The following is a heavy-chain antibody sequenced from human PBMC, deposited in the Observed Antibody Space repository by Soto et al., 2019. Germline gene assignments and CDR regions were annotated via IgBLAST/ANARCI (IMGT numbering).Heavy chain of an antibody. Sequence: PGDSLKISCLGSGYSFTTYWIGWVRQMPGKGLEWMGIIYPGDSDTRYSPSFQGQVTISADKSISTAYLQWSSLKASDTAMYYCATGGYCSSTSCYNFFAYWGKGTLVTVSS. CDR3: ATGGYCSSTSCYNFFAY. V-gene: IGHV5-51*01. CDR1: GYSFTTYW. J-gene: IGHJ4*02. CDR2: IYPGDSDT. D-gene: IGHD2-2*02.